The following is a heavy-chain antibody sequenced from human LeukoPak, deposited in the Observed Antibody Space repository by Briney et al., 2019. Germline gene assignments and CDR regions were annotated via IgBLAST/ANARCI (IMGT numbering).Heavy chain of an antibody. Sequence: ASVKVSCKASGGTFSSYAISWVRQAPGQGLEWMGGIIPIFGTANYTQKFQGRVTITTDESTSTAYMELSSLRSEDTAVYYCARVYYYGSRGPRAFDIWGQGTMVTVSS. V-gene: IGHV1-69*05. D-gene: IGHD3-22*01. CDR1: GGTFSSYA. CDR2: IIPIFGTA. CDR3: ARVYYYGSRGPRAFDI. J-gene: IGHJ3*02.